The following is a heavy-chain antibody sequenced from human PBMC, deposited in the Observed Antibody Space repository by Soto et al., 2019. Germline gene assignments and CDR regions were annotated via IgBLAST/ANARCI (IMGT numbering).Heavy chain of an antibody. CDR1: GYSFTIYC. V-gene: IGHV5-51*01. CDR3: ARSVLMDYYDSSGYPDY. Sequence: GESLKISCKGSGYSFTIYCIGWVLQMPWKGLEWMGIIYPGDSDTRYSPSFQGQVTISADKSISTAYLQWSSLKASDTAMYYCARSVLMDYYDSSGYPDYWGQGTLVTVSS. CDR2: IYPGDSDT. J-gene: IGHJ4*02. D-gene: IGHD3-22*01.